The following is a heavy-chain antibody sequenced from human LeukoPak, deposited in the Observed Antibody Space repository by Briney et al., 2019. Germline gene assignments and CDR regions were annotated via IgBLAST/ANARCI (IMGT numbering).Heavy chain of an antibody. CDR1: GGTFSSYA. CDR3: ASTEREMTTVTTFDY. V-gene: IGHV1-69*06. CDR2: IIPIFGTA. J-gene: IGHJ4*02. Sequence: SVKVSCKASGGTFSSYAISWVRQAPGQGLEWMGGIIPIFGTANYAQKFQGRVTITADKSTSTAYMELSSLRSEDTAVYYCASTEREMTTVTTFDYWGQGTLVTVSS. D-gene: IGHD4-11*01.